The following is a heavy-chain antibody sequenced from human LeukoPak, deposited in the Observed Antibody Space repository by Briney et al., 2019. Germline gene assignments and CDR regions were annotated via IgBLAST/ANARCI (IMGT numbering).Heavy chain of an antibody. CDR2: IYYSGST. Sequence: PSETLSLTCVVSGYSISSGYYWGWIRQPPGKGLEWIGSIYYSGSTYYSPSLKSRVTISVDTSKNQFSLRLSSVTAADTAVYYCARGRSVDYWGQGTLVTVSS. J-gene: IGHJ4*02. V-gene: IGHV4-38-2*01. CDR3: ARGRSVDY. D-gene: IGHD3-3*01. CDR1: GYSISSGYY.